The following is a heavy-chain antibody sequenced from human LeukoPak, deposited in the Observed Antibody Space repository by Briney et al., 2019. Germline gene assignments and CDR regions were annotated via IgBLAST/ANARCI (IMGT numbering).Heavy chain of an antibody. D-gene: IGHD2-2*01. CDR1: GFTFSSYA. CDR2: ISYDGSNK. J-gene: IGHJ6*03. Sequence: GGSLRLSCAASGFTFSSYAMHWVRQAPCKGLEWVAVISYDGSNKYYADSVKGRFTISRDNAKNSLYLQMNSLRAEDTAVYYCARAGDIVVVPSYQPYYYYYYMDVWGKGTTVTVSS. V-gene: IGHV3-30-3*01. CDR3: ARAGDIVVVPSYQPYYYYYYMDV.